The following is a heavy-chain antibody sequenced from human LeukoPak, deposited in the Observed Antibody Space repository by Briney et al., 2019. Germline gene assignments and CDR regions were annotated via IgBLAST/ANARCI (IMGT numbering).Heavy chain of an antibody. CDR3: AGDRNSDWYSPLDY. CDR2: IAATGDTA. D-gene: IGHD6-19*01. J-gene: IGHJ4*02. CDR1: GFTFTKCA. Sequence: GGSLRLSCVASGFTFTKCAMSWIRQAPGKGLEWVAIIAATGDTAYYADSVKGRFTISRDNSRNTVYMQMDSLRAEDTAIYYCAGDRNSDWYSPLDYWGQGSQVTVSP. V-gene: IGHV3-23*01.